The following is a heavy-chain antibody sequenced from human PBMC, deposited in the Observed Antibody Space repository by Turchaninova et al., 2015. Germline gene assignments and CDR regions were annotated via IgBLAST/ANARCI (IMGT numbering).Heavy chain of an antibody. V-gene: IGHV2-70*04. D-gene: IGHD2-21*02. CDR1: GFSPSTCGMR. Sequence: QVTLKESGPALVKPTQTLTLTCSFSGFSPSTCGMRVSWIRQPPGKALEWLARIDWDDDKFYSTSLKTRLTISKDTSKNQVVLTMTNMDPVDTATYYCARICRTSDCGGDYHDAFDIWGQGTMVTVSS. CDR2: IDWDDDK. J-gene: IGHJ3*02. CDR3: ARICRTSDCGGDYHDAFDI.